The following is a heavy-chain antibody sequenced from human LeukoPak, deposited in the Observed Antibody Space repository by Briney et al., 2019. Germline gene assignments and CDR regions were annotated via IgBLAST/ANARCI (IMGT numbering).Heavy chain of an antibody. CDR3: AKDVPYYGMDV. CDR1: GFTFDDYA. Sequence: PGGSLRLSCAASGFTFDDYAMHWVRQAPGKGLEWVSGISWNSGSIGYADSVKGRFTISRDNAKNSLYLQMNSLRAEDTALYYCAKDVPYYGMDVWGQGTTVTVSS. CDR2: ISWNSGSI. J-gene: IGHJ6*02. V-gene: IGHV3-9*01.